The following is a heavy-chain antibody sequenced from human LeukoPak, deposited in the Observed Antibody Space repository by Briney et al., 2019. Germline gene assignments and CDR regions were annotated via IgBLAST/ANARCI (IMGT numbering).Heavy chain of an antibody. CDR3: ARVDSD. Sequence: ASVKVSCKASGYTFTGYYMHWVRQAPGQGLEWMGWINPNSGGTNYAQKFQGRVTITADESTSTAYMKLSSLRSEDTAVYYCARVDSDWGQGTLVTVSS. V-gene: IGHV1-2*02. CDR2: INPNSGGT. D-gene: IGHD4-11*01. CDR1: GYTFTGYY. J-gene: IGHJ4*02.